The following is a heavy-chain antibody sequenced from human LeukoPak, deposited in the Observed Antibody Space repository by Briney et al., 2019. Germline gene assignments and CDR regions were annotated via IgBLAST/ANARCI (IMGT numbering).Heavy chain of an antibody. CDR1: GGTFSSYA. Sequence: SVKVSCKASGGTFSSYAISWVRQAPGQGLEWMGGIIPIFGTANYVQKFQGRVTITADESTSTAYMELSSLRSEDTAVHYCARRGDYDFWSGYDYWGQGTLVTVSS. CDR2: IIPIFGTA. J-gene: IGHJ4*02. D-gene: IGHD3-3*01. V-gene: IGHV1-69*13. CDR3: ARRGDYDFWSGYDY.